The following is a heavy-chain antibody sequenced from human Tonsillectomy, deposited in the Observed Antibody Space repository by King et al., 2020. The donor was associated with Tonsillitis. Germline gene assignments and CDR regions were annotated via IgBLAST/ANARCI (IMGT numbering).Heavy chain of an antibody. D-gene: IGHD3-10*01. CDR1: GGSISSGGYS. CDR3: ARGPVWFGELLIYGMDV. J-gene: IGHJ6*02. CDR2: IYHSGST. V-gene: IGHV4-30-2*01. Sequence: LQLQESGSGLVKPSQTLSHTCAVSGGSISSGGYSWSWIRQPPGKGLEWIGYIYHSGSTYYNPSLKSRVTISVDRSKNQFSLKLSSVTAADTAVYYCARGPVWFGELLIYGMDVWGQGTTVTVSS.